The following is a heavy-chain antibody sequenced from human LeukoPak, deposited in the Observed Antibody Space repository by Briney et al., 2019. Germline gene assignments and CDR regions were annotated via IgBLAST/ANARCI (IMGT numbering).Heavy chain of an antibody. V-gene: IGHV4-59*12. D-gene: IGHD3-16*01. CDR3: AREVWGMVDY. CDR2: IYYSGST. J-gene: IGHJ4*02. CDR1: GGSITNYY. Sequence: SETLSLTCTVSGGSITNYYWSWIRQPPGKGLEWIGYIYYSGSTNYNPSLKSRVTISVDTSKNQFSLKLSSVTAADTAVYYCAREVWGMVDYWGQGTLVTVSS.